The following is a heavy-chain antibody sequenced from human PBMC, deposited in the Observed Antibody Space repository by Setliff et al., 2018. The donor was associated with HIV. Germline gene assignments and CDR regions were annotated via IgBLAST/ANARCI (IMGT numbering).Heavy chain of an antibody. CDR1: GDSFSGYY. D-gene: IGHD6-13*01. Sequence: PETLSLTCAVYGDSFSGYYWSWIRQAPGEGLEWIGEINHSRRTNYNPSLRSLVTMSVDTSKNQFSLKLRCGTAADTAVYYCARESPSTSWVYFDFWGQGTLVTVSS. CDR2: INHSRRT. CDR3: ARESPSTSWVYFDF. J-gene: IGHJ4*02. V-gene: IGHV4-34*01.